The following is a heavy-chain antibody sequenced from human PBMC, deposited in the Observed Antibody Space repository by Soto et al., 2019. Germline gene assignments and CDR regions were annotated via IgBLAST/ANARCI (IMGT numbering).Heavy chain of an antibody. V-gene: IGHV1-69*12. CDR2: IIPIFGTA. CDR3: ARSRNNYYDSRGYYYSTFDY. J-gene: IGHJ4*02. Sequence: QVQLVQSGAEVKKPGSSVKVSCKTSGGTFSSYAISWVRQAPGQGLEWMGGIIPIFGTANYAQKFQGRVTITADESTSTAYMELSSLRSEDTAVYYCARSRNNYYDSRGYYYSTFDYWGQGTLVTVSS. D-gene: IGHD3-22*01. CDR1: GGTFSSYA.